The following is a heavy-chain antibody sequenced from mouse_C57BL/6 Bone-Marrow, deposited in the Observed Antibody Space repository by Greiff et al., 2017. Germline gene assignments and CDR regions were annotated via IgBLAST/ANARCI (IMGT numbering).Heavy chain of an antibody. CDR3: ASGAYYAMDY. J-gene: IGHJ4*01. V-gene: IGHV5-17*01. Sequence: VQLKESGGGLVKPGGSLKLSCAASGFTFSDYGMHWVRQAPEKGLEWVAYISSGSSTIYYADTVKGRFTISRDNANNTLFLQMTSLRSEDTAMYYCASGAYYAMDYWGQGTSVTVSS. CDR1: GFTFSDYG. CDR2: ISSGSSTI.